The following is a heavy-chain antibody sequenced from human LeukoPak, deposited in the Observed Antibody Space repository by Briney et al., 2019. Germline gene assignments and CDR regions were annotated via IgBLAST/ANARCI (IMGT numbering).Heavy chain of an antibody. D-gene: IGHD2/OR15-2a*01. CDR3: TSFFEAN. CDR1: RFIFTNYW. CDR2: VNNDGSAT. V-gene: IGHV3-74*01. Sequence: GGSLRLSCAASRFIFTNYWIHWVRQAPGKGLVWVSHVNNDGSATSYADSVKGRFTISRDSAKNTVYLHMNSLRVEDTAVYYCTSFFEANWGQGTLVTVSS. J-gene: IGHJ4*02.